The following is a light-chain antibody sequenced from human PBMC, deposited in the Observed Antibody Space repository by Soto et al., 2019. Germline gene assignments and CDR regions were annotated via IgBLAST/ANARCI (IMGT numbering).Light chain of an antibody. J-gene: IGKJ4*01. CDR3: QHRSNWPLT. CDR2: DAS. CDR1: QSVSSY. Sequence: EIVLTQAPATLSLSPGERATLSCRASQSVSSYLAWYQQKPGQAPRLLIYDASNRATGIPARFSGSGSGTDFTLTISSLEPEDFAVYYCQHRSNWPLTFGGGTKVEIK. V-gene: IGKV3-11*01.